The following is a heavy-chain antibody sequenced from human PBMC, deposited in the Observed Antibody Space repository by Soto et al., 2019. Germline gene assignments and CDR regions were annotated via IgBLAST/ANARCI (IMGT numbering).Heavy chain of an antibody. D-gene: IGHD5-12*01. V-gene: IGHV4-31*03. CDR3: ARDSSGYGGWFDP. J-gene: IGHJ5*02. Sequence: PSETLSLTCTVSGGSISSGGYYWSWIRQHPGKGLERIGYIYYSGSTYYNPSLKSRVTISVDTSKNQFSLKLSSVTAADTAVYYCARDSSGYGGWFDPWGQGTLVTVSS. CDR1: GGSISSGGYY. CDR2: IYYSGST.